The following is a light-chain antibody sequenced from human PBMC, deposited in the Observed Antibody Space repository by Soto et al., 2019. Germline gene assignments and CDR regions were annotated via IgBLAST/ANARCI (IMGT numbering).Light chain of an antibody. CDR3: AAWDDSVYGYV. V-gene: IGLV1-44*01. CDR1: SSNIGRNK. Sequence: QSVPTQPPSASGTPGQRVTISCSGSSSNIGRNKVNWYQQFPGTTPKLLIYSDHQRPSGVPDRFSGSKSGTSASLAISGLQSEDEADYYYAAWDDSVYGYVFGTGTKLTVL. J-gene: IGLJ1*01. CDR2: SDH.